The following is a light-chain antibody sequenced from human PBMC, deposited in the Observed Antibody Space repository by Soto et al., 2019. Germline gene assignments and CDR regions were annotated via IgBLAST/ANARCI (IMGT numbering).Light chain of an antibody. Sequence: IVLTQSPDTLSLSPGQRATLSCRASQSVSRRYVAWYQQKPGQAPMLLIYDVSERASDIPDRFSGSGSATDFTLTINRQVPEDVAEYYCQYQGSFGGGTKVEIK. J-gene: IGKJ4*01. V-gene: IGKV3-20*01. CDR3: QYQGS. CDR1: QSVSRRY. CDR2: DVS.